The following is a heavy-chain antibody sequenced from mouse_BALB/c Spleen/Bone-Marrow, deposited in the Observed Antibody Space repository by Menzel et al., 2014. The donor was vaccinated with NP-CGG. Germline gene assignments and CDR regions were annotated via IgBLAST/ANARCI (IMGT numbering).Heavy chain of an antibody. CDR2: INPSTGYT. J-gene: IGHJ3*01. V-gene: IGHV1-7*01. CDR3: ARYGGRSYDGFAY. CDR1: GYTFTIYW. Sequence: QVQLQQSGAELAEPGASVKMSCKASGYTFTIYWMHWVKQRPGQGLEWIGYINPSTGYTEYNQKFKDKATLTADKSSRTAYMQLSSLTSEDSAVYYCARYGGRSYDGFAYWGQGTLVTVSA. D-gene: IGHD2-12*01.